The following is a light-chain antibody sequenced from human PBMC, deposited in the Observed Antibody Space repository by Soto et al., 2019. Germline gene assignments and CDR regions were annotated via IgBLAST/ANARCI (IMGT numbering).Light chain of an antibody. CDR1: QSISSW. Sequence: DIQMTQSPSTPSASVGDRVTITCRASQSISSWLAWYQQKPGKAPKLLIYKASSLESGVPSRFSGSRSGTEFTLTISSLQPDDFATYYCQQYNSYSPTFGQGTKVDIK. CDR2: KAS. CDR3: QQYNSYSPT. J-gene: IGKJ1*01. V-gene: IGKV1-5*03.